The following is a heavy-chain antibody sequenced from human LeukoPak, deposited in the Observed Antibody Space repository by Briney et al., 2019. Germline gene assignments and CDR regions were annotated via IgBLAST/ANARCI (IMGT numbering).Heavy chain of an antibody. D-gene: IGHD4/OR15-4a*01. CDR1: GGSISSGGYY. CDR2: IYYSGST. J-gene: IGHJ4*02. V-gene: IGHV4-31*03. Sequence: PSETLSLTCTVSGGSISSGGYYWSWIRQHPGQGLEWIGYIYYSGSTYYNPSLKSRVTISVDTSKNQFSLKLSSVTAADTAVYYCARGMYLVLLDYWGQGALVTVSS. CDR3: ARGMYLVLLDY.